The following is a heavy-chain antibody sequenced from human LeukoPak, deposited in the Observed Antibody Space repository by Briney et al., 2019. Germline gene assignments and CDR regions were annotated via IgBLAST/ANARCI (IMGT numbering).Heavy chain of an antibody. Sequence: ASVKVSCKASGYTFTSYGISWVRQAPGQGLEWMGWISAYNGNTNYAQKLQGRVPMPPDTSTSTAYMELRGLMSDESAVYYCARSRIGWFDPWGQGTLVTVSS. J-gene: IGHJ5*02. CDR1: GYTFTSYG. V-gene: IGHV1-18*01. CDR3: ARSRIGWFDP. CDR2: ISAYNGNT. D-gene: IGHD2/OR15-2a*01.